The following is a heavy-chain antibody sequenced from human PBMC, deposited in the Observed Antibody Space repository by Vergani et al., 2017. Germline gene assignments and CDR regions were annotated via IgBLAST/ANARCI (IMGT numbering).Heavy chain of an antibody. Sequence: EVQLLESGGGLVQPGGSLRLSCAASGFTFSSYAMSWVRQAPGKGLEWVSAISGSGGSTYYADSVEGRFTISRDNSKNTLYLQMNSLRAEDTAVYYCVRVKGSNWNDHLYDIWGQGTLVTVSS. D-gene: IGHD1-1*01. J-gene: IGHJ3*02. CDR3: VRVKGSNWNDHLYDI. CDR2: ISGSGGST. V-gene: IGHV3-23*01. CDR1: GFTFSSYA.